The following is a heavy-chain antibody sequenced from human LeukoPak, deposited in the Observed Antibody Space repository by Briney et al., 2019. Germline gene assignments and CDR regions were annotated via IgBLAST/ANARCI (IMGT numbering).Heavy chain of an antibody. CDR3: ARGWGRGSSTSLDAFDI. Sequence: SETLSLTCTVSGGSISSYYWSWIRQPPGKGLEWIGYIYYSGSTNYNPSLKSRVTISVDTSKNQFSLKLSSVTAADTALYYCARGWGRGSSTSLDAFDIWGQGTMVTVSS. V-gene: IGHV4-59*01. CDR1: GGSISSYY. D-gene: IGHD2-2*01. J-gene: IGHJ3*02. CDR2: IYYSGST.